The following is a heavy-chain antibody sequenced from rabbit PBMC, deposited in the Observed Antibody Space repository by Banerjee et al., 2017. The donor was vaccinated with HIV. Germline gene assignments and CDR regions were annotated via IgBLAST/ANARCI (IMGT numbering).Heavy chain of an antibody. CDR1: GFSFSASYW. Sequence: QSLEESGGDLVKPGASLTLTCTASGFSFSASYWICWVRQAPGKGLEWIACIYAGSGGDTYYASWAKGRFTISKTSSTTVTLQMTSLTAADTATYFCARDYYAGYSGYGQNLWGPGTLVTVS. CDR2: IYAGSGGDT. CDR3: ARDYYAGYSGYGQNL. D-gene: IGHD7-1*01. J-gene: IGHJ4*01. V-gene: IGHV1S40*01.